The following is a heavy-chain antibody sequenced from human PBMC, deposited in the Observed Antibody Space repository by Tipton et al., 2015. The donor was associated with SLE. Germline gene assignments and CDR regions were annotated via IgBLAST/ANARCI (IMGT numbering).Heavy chain of an antibody. CDR2: INGEGYNT. V-gene: IGHV3-74*01. CDR1: GFTFSSYT. J-gene: IGHJ5*02. D-gene: IGHD1-26*01. CDR3: ARSPGWVHDILDL. Sequence: SLRLSCAASGFTFSSYTMNWIRQAPGKGLEWVSRINGEGYNTDYADSVKGRFSISRDNARNTVYVQMNSLRAEDTAVYYCARSPGWVHDILDLWGQGTVVTVSS.